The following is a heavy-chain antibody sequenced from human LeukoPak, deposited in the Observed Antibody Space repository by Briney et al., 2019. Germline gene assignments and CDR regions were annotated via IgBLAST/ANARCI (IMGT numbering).Heavy chain of an antibody. V-gene: IGHV3-9*03. Sequence: PGGSLRLSCAASGFTFHDYAMHWVRQVPEKGLEWVSGITWNSGSVLCADSVRGRFTISRDNAKNSLYLQMNSLRPEDMAFYYCAKGLGVASLIVDALDMWGQGTMVTV. CDR3: AKGLGVASLIVDALDM. D-gene: IGHD3/OR15-3a*01. J-gene: IGHJ3*02. CDR2: ITWNSGSV. CDR1: GFTFHDYA.